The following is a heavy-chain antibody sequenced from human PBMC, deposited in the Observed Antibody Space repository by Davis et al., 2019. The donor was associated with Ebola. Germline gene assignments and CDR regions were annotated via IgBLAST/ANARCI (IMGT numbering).Heavy chain of an antibody. J-gene: IGHJ6*03. V-gene: IGHV1-2*02. Sequence: ASVKVSCKASGYTFTGYYMHWVRQAPGQGLEWMGWINPNSGGTNYAQKFQGRVTMTRDTSISTAYMELSSLRSEDTAVYYCARGGGYCSSTSCWWTRYYYYMDVWGKGTTVTVSS. CDR1: GYTFTGYY. CDR2: INPNSGGT. CDR3: ARGGGYCSSTSCWWTRYYYYMDV. D-gene: IGHD2-2*01.